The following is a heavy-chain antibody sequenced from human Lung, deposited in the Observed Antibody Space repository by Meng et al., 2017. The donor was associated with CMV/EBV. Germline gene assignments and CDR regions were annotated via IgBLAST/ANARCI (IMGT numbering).Heavy chain of an antibody. V-gene: IGHV5-51*01. J-gene: IGHJ4*02. D-gene: IGHD4-11*01. Sequence: GEXXKISCKGSGYSFTTHWIGWVRQMPGKGLEWMGVIYPGDSDTTYSPSFQGRVTISADKSITTAYLQLRSLKASDTAVYYCARQDSYTNYYFDLWGQGTLVTVSS. CDR1: GYSFTTHW. CDR3: ARQDSYTNYYFDL. CDR2: IYPGDSDT.